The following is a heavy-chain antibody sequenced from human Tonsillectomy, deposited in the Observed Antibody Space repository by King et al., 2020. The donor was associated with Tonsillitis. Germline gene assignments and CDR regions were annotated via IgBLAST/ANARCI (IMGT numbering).Heavy chain of an antibody. V-gene: IGHV4-59*01. CDR1: GVSISRYY. J-gene: IGHJ5*02. D-gene: IGHD7-27*01. CDR2: IYYSGNT. Sequence: PLQESGPGLVKPSETLSLTCTVSGVSISRYYWSWIRQPPGKGLEWIGNIYYSGNTHYNPSLKSRVTLSLDTSENQFSLKLSSMTAADTAVYYCARDRVRNWGGNWFDPWGQGTLVTVSS. CDR3: ARDRVRNWGGNWFDP.